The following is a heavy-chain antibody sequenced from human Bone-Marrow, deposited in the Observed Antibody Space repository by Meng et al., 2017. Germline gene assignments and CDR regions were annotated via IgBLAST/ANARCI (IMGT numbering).Heavy chain of an antibody. CDR2: ISYDGSNK. Sequence: GESLKISCAASGFTFSSYAMHWVRQAPGKGLEWVAVISYDGSNKYYADSVKGRFTISRDNSKNTLYLQMNSLRAEDTAVYYCARDRVLLWFGELLYKGVQDYYGMDVWGQGTTVTVSS. V-gene: IGHV3-30*04. J-gene: IGHJ6*02. CDR3: ARDRVLLWFGELLYKGVQDYYGMDV. CDR1: GFTFSSYA. D-gene: IGHD3-10*01.